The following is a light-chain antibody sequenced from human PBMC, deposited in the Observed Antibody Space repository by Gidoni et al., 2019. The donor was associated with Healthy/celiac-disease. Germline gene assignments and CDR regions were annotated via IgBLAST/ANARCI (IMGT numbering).Light chain of an antibody. J-gene: IGLJ1*01. CDR3: SSYTSSSTQV. V-gene: IGLV2-14*01. Sequence: QSAMTQPASVSGSPGQSITISFTGTSSDVGGYNYVSWYHQHPGKAPKLMIYEVSNRPSGVSNRFSGSKSGNTASLTISGLQAEDEADYYCSSYTSSSTQVFGTGTKVTVL. CDR1: SSDVGGYNY. CDR2: EVS.